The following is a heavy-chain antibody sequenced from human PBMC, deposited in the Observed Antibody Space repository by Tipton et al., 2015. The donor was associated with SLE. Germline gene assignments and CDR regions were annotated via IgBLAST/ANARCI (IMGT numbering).Heavy chain of an antibody. J-gene: IGHJ4*02. V-gene: IGHV4-38-2*02. CDR3: ARGLPDHV. CDR2: IYHTGSA. Sequence: TLSLTCTVSGSSISSGYYWGWLRQPPGQGLGWIGSIYHTGSADYTPSLKNRLTISVDTSKNQFSLKLTSVTAADTAVYYCARGLPDHVWGQGTLVTVSS. CDR1: GSSISSGYY. D-gene: IGHD5-12*01.